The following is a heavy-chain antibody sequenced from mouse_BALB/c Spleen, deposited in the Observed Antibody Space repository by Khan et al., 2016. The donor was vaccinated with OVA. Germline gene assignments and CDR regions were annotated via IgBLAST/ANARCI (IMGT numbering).Heavy chain of an antibody. CDR3: SRDGNCWYFDV. V-gene: IGHV9-1*02. D-gene: IGHD2-1*01. Sequence: QIQLVQSGPELKKPGETVKISCKASGYTFTNYGMNWVKQAPGKGLKWMGWINPYTGEPTYADDFKGRFAFSLETSASTAYLQINNLKNEDMATYFCSRDGNCWYFDVWGAGTTVTVSS. CDR1: GYTFTNYG. CDR2: INPYTGEP. J-gene: IGHJ1*01.